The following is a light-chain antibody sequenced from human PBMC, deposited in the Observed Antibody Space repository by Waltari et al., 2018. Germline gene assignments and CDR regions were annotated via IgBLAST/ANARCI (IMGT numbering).Light chain of an antibody. V-gene: IGKV1-6*01. CDR2: AAS. Sequence: AIQMTQSPSSLSASVGDRVTITCRASQGIRNDLGWYQQKPGKAPKLLIYAASSLQSGVPSRFSGSGSGTDFTLTISSLQAEDVAVYYCQQYYSLPYTFGPGTRLEIK. CDR3: QQYYSLPYT. J-gene: IGKJ2*01. CDR1: QGIRND.